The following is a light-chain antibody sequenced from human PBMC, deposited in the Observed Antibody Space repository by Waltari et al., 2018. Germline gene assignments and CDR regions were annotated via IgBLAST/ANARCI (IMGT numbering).Light chain of an antibody. CDR2: EGN. CDR3: CSYGVRVF. J-gene: IGLJ2*01. CDR1: SSDIGNYNFF. Sequence: QSALTQPASVSGSPGQSITISCTGTSSDIGNYNFFVSWYQHRPGEAPKLIIYEGNVRPSGVSDRFSGSKSGNAASLTISGLQAADEAHYYCCSYGVRVFFGGGTKLTVL. V-gene: IGLV2-23*01.